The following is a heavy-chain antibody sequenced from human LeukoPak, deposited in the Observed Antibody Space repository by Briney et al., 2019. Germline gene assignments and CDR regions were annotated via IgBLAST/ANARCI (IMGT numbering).Heavy chain of an antibody. CDR2: ISYDGSNK. Sequence: GGSLRLSCAASGFTFSSYGMHWVRQAPGKGLEWVAVISYDGSNKYYADSVKGRFTISRDNSKNTLYLQMNSLRAEDTAVYYCAKVGSSSCADYWGQGTLVTVSS. CDR3: AKVGSSSCADY. D-gene: IGHD6-13*01. V-gene: IGHV3-30*18. J-gene: IGHJ4*02. CDR1: GFTFSSYG.